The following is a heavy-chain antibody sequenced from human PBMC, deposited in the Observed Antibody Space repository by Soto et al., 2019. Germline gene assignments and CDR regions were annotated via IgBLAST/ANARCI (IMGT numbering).Heavy chain of an antibody. Sequence: QVQLVQSGAEVKKPGASVKVSCKASGYTFTSYDINWVRQATGQGLEWMGWMNPNSGNTGYAQKFQGRVTMTRNTSIRTAYMELSSLRSEDTAVYYCARGTLKSSSSSAGYYYYYMDVWGKGTTVTVSS. V-gene: IGHV1-8*01. CDR3: ARGTLKSSSSSAGYYYYYMDV. D-gene: IGHD6-6*01. CDR2: MNPNSGNT. CDR1: GYTFTSYD. J-gene: IGHJ6*03.